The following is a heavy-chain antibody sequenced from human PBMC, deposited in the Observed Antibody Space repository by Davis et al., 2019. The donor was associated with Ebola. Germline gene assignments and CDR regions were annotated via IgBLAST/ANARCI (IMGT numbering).Heavy chain of an antibody. D-gene: IGHD3-22*01. J-gene: IGHJ4*02. CDR2: INHSGST. CDR3: ARGLYYNDSSGYFAY. CDR1: GGSFSGYY. V-gene: IGHV4-34*01. Sequence: SETLSLTCAVYGGSFSGYYWSWIRQPPGKGLEWIGEINHSGSTNYNPSLKSRVTISVDTSKNQFSLKLSSVTAADTAVYYCARGLYYNDSSGYFAYWGQGTLVTVSS.